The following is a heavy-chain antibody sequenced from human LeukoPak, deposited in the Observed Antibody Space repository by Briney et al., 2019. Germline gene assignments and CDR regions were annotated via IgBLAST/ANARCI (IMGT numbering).Heavy chain of an antibody. Sequence: PGGSLRLSCAASGFTFSSYWMHWVRQAPGKGLVWVSRINSDGSSTSYADSVKGRFTVSRDNAKNSLYLQMNSLRAEDTALYYCARGYFDWPNNWFDPWGQGTLVTVSS. CDR2: INSDGSST. V-gene: IGHV3-74*01. J-gene: IGHJ5*02. CDR1: GFTFSSYW. D-gene: IGHD3-9*01. CDR3: ARGYFDWPNNWFDP.